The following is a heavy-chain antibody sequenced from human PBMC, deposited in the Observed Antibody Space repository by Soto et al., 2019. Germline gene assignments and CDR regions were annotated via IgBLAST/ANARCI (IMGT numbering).Heavy chain of an antibody. CDR3: ARVASDYINSVDH. D-gene: IGHD4-4*01. CDR2: IGGSGGNR. V-gene: IGHV3-23*01. Sequence: EVQLLESGGGLVQPGGSLRLSCAASGFTFNAYAMTWFRQAPGKGLEWVSAIGGSGGNRYYAASVKGRFTISRDNSKHTLDLQMSRLRVEDTAVYYCARVASDYINSVDHWGQGILVTVSS. CDR1: GFTFNAYA. J-gene: IGHJ4*02.